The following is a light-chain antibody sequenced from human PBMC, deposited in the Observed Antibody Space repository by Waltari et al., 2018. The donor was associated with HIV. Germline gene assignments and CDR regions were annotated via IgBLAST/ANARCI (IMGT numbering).Light chain of an antibody. V-gene: IGKV3-15*01. CDR3: QQYNNWPHA. J-gene: IGKJ2*01. CDR2: GAS. CDR1: QSVNSN. Sequence: EIVMTQSPATLSVSPGARATISCRASQSVNSNLAWFQQKPGQAPRLLIYGASTRATAISARFSGSGSGTEFTLTISSLQSEDFAVYYCQQYNNWPHAFGQGTRLEIK.